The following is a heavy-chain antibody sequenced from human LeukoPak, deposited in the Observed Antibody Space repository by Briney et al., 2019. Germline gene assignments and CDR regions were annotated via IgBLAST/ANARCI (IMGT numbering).Heavy chain of an antibody. CDR3: ARAALTDYYYYYMDV. CDR1: GGSISSGGYY. Sequence: SETLSLTCTVSGGSISSGGYYWSWIRQHPGKGLEWIGYIYYSGSTYYNPSLKSRVTISVDTSKNQFSPKLSSVTAADTAVYYCARAALTDYYYYYMDVWGKGTTVTVSS. D-gene: IGHD1-14*01. J-gene: IGHJ6*03. V-gene: IGHV4-31*03. CDR2: IYYSGST.